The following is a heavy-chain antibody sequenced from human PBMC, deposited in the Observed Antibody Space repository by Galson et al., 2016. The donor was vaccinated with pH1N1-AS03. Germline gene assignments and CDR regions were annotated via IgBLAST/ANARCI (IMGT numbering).Heavy chain of an antibody. Sequence: SLRLSCAASGFTFSTYAMSWVRQAPGKGLEWISAISGSGGNTFHADSVKGRFTISRDNSKYTLYLQMNSLRAEDTAVYFCAKASVVAAPSTYYYAMDVWGQGTTVTVSS. V-gene: IGHV3-23*01. CDR3: AKASVVAAPSTYYYAMDV. J-gene: IGHJ6*02. CDR1: GFTFSTYA. CDR2: ISGSGGNT. D-gene: IGHD2-15*01.